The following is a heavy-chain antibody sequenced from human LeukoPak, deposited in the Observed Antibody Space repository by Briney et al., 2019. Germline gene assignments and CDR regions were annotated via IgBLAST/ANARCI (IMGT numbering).Heavy chain of an antibody. D-gene: IGHD5-18*01. CDR2: IIPIFGTA. CDR3: ARGTAMVTHYFDY. V-gene: IGHV1-69*13. Sequence: SVKVSCKASGGTFSSYAISWVRQAPGQGLEWMGGIIPIFGTANYAQKFQGRVTITADESTSTAYMELSSLRPEDTAVYYCARGTAMVTHYFDYWGQGTLVTVSS. J-gene: IGHJ4*02. CDR1: GGTFSSYA.